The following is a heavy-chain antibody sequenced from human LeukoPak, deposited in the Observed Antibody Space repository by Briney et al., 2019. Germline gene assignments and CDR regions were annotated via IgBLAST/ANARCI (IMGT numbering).Heavy chain of an antibody. D-gene: IGHD5-12*01. V-gene: IGHV3-30-3*01. J-gene: IGHJ4*02. Sequence: PGGSLRLSCAASGFTFSSYAMHWVRQAPGKGLEWVAVISYDGSNKYYADSVKGRFTISRDNSKNTLYLQMNSLRAEDTAVYYCARGQNHGYGDYWGQGTLVTVSS. CDR2: ISYDGSNK. CDR1: GFTFSSYA. CDR3: ARGQNHGYGDY.